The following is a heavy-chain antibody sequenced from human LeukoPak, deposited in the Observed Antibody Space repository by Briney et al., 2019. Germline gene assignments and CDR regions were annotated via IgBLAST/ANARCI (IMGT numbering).Heavy chain of an antibody. V-gene: IGHV1-2*02. Sequence: GSSVKVSSKASGYTFTSYYMHWVRQAPGQGLEWMGWINANSGGTNYAQKFQGRVTMTRDTSISTAYMELSRLRSDDTAVYYCARGTSGPSYYYGSGSHARGAQYFDYWGQGTLVTVSS. CDR1: GYTFTSYY. J-gene: IGHJ4*02. CDR3: ARGTSGPSYYYGSGSHARGAQYFDY. D-gene: IGHD3-10*01. CDR2: INANSGGT.